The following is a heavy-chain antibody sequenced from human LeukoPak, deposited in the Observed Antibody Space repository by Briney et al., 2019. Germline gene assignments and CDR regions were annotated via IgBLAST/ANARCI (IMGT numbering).Heavy chain of an antibody. CDR3: ASQQYYYDSSGYFDY. Sequence: GASVKVSCKASGYTFTGYYMHWVRQAPGQGLEWMGRIIPILGIANYAQKFQGRVTITADKSTSTAYMELSSLRSEDTAVYYCASQQYYYDSSGYFDYWGQGTLVTVSS. D-gene: IGHD3-22*01. CDR2: IIPILGIA. J-gene: IGHJ4*02. CDR1: GYTFTGYY. V-gene: IGHV1-69*02.